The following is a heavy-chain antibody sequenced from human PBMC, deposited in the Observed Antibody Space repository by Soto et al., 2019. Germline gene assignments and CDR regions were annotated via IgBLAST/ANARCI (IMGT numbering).Heavy chain of an antibody. V-gene: IGHV3-30*18. J-gene: IGHJ4*02. CDR1: GFTFSTYG. D-gene: IGHD3-22*01. Sequence: QVQLVESGGGVVQPGKSLRLSCAASGFTFSTYGIHWVRQAPGKGLEWVALISCGGGSKYYGDSVKGRFIISRDNSHNTVSLQMNSLRADDTAVYFCAKEELAMTVVVADYFDSWGQGTLVTVSS. CDR3: AKEELAMTVVVADYFDS. CDR2: ISCGGGSK.